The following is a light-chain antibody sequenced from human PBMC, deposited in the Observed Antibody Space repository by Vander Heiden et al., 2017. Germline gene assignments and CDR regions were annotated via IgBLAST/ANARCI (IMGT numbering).Light chain of an antibody. CDR1: QDINKY. CDR2: DAS. V-gene: IGKV1-33*01. Sequence: DRQVTQSPSSLSASVGDRVTITCQASQDINKYLNWFQQKPGKAPKLLIYDASNLQTGVPSRFSGSRSGTEFSLTITSLQPEDVATYYCQRYDDLPWTFGQGTKVEIK. CDR3: QRYDDLPWT. J-gene: IGKJ1*01.